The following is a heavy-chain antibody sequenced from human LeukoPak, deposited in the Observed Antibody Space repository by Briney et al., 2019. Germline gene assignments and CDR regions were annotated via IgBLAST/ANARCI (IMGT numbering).Heavy chain of an antibody. CDR3: ARDSYGYATANPEFDY. J-gene: IGHJ4*02. V-gene: IGHV4-39*06. CDR2: IHYSGST. CDR1: GGSISSSNYC. D-gene: IGHD5-18*01. Sequence: TSSETLSLTCTVSGGSISSSNYCWGWIRQPPGKGLEWIGSIHYSGSTYYNPSLKSRVTISVDTSKNQFPLKLSSVTAADTAVYYCARDSYGYATANPEFDYWGQGTLVTVSS.